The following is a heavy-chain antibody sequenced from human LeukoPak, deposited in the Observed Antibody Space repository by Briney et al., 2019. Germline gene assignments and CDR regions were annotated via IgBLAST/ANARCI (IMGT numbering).Heavy chain of an antibody. J-gene: IGHJ4*02. D-gene: IGHD6-13*01. Sequence: SETLSLTCTVSGGSISSGTNYWSWIRQPAGKGLEWIGRVYTSGSTNYNPSLKSRVTISVDTSKNQFSLKLSSVTAADTAVYYCARDNIAAAGRSFDYGGQGTLVTVSS. CDR2: VYTSGST. CDR1: GGSISSGTNY. V-gene: IGHV4-61*02. CDR3: ARDNIAAAGRSFDY.